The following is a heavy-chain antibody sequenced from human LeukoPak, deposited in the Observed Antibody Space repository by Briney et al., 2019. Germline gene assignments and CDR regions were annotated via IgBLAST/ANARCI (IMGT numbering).Heavy chain of an antibody. CDR3: AREGDNDYYYMDV. Sequence: PGGSLRLSCAASGFTLDAYGMSWVRQAPGKGLEWVSGINWNGGSTGYADSVKGRFTISRDNAKNSLYLQMNSLRAEDTALYYCAREGDNDYYYMDVWGKGTTVTVSS. D-gene: IGHD2-21*02. V-gene: IGHV3-20*04. CDR1: GFTLDAYG. CDR2: INWNGGST. J-gene: IGHJ6*03.